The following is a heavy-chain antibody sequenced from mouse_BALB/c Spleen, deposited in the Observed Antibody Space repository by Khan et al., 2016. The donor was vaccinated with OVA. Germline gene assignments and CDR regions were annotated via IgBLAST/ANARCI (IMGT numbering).Heavy chain of an antibody. CDR2: LNPSNGYT. Sequence: VQLQQSGAELARPGASVKMSCKASGYTFTSYTIHWIKLRPGQGLDWIGFLNPSNGYTNYNQKFTDKATFTADKSSTTVYMQLRSRTSDDSAGYNGERDGAYQRNEGWFAYWGQGNLVTVAA. D-gene: IGHD2-14*01. V-gene: IGHV1-4*01. CDR1: GYTFTSYT. J-gene: IGHJ3*01. CDR3: ERDGAYQRNEGWFAY.